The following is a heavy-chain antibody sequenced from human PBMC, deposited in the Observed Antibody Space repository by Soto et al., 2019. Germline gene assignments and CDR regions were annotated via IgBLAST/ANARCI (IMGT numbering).Heavy chain of an antibody. CDR1: VGSFSGYY. V-gene: IGHV4-34*01. CDR3: ARISLDFWSGYPTDLEY. D-gene: IGHD3-3*01. Sequence: SETLSLTCAVYVGSFSGYYWSLIRQPPGKGLECIWEINHSGSTNYNPSLKSRVTISVDTSKNQFSLKLSSVTAADTAVYYCARISLDFWSGYPTDLEYWGQGTMVTVSS. J-gene: IGHJ4*02. CDR2: INHSGST.